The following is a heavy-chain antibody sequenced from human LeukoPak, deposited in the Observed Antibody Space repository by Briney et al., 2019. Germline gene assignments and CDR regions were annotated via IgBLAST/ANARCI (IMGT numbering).Heavy chain of an antibody. Sequence: SGTLSLTCAVYGGSFSGYYWSWIRQPPGKGLEWIGEINHSGSTNYNPSLKSRVTISVDTSKNQFSLKLSSVTAADTAVYYCASRIGAFDIWGQGTMVTVSS. J-gene: IGHJ3*02. D-gene: IGHD2-15*01. CDR3: ASRIGAFDI. CDR2: INHSGST. CDR1: GGSFSGYY. V-gene: IGHV4-34*01.